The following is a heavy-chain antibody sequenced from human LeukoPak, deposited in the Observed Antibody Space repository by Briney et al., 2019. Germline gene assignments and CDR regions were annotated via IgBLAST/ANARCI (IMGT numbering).Heavy chain of an antibody. J-gene: IGHJ6*03. Sequence: PGGSLRLSCAASGFTFSSYGMHWVRQAPGKGLEWVAFIRYDGSNKYYADSVKGRFTISRDNSKNTLYLQMNSLRAEDTAVYYCAKDIRVVTAKDFENYYYYYMDVWGKGTTVTVPS. D-gene: IGHD5-18*01. CDR3: AKDIRVVTAKDFENYYYYYMDV. V-gene: IGHV3-30*02. CDR2: IRYDGSNK. CDR1: GFTFSSYG.